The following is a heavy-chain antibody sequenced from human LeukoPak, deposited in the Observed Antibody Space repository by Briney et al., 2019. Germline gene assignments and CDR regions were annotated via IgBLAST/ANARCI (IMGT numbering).Heavy chain of an antibody. CDR3: ARSYYTERSGWYQPLFDP. V-gene: IGHV5-51*01. CDR1: GYSFTSYW. D-gene: IGHD6-19*01. J-gene: IGHJ5*02. CDR2: IYPGDSDT. Sequence: GESLKISCKGSGYSFTSYWIGWVLQMPGKGLEWMGIIYPGDSDTRYSPSFQGQVTISADKSLSTAYLQWSSLKASDTAMYYCARSYYTERSGWYQPLFDPWGQGTLVTVSS.